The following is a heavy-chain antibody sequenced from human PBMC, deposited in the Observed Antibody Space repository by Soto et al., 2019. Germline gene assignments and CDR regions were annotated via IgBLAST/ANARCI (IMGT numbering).Heavy chain of an antibody. CDR3: RHRLDVGSNSF. D-gene: IGHD2-2*01. CDR1: GFSLSTSGVG. CDR2: VYSNDDK. V-gene: IGHV2-5*01. Sequence: QITLEESGPTLVKPTQTLTMTCSFSGFSLSTSGVGVEWIRQPPGKALEWLALVYSNDDKRYSPSVKTRVSITKDTSKNRVVLTMTNVHPVDTATYYCRHRLDVGSNSFWGQGTMVTVSS. J-gene: IGHJ3*01.